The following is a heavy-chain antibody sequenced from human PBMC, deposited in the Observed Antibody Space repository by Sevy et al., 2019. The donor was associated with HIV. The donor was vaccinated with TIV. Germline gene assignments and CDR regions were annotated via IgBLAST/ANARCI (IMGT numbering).Heavy chain of an antibody. J-gene: IGHJ3*02. D-gene: IGHD2-15*01. CDR3: ARHCTGSSCSHAFDI. Sequence: SETLSLTCAVYGGSFTGFYWSWIRQPPGKGLEWIGEINHSGGTNYNPSLKSRVTISVDTSKNQFSLKLNSVTAADTAVYYCARHCTGSSCSHAFDIWGQGTMVTVSS. V-gene: IGHV4-34*01. CDR1: GGSFTGFY. CDR2: INHSGGT.